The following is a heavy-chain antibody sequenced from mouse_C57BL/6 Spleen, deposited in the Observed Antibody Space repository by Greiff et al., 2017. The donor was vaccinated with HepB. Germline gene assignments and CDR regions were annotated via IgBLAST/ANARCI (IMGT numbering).Heavy chain of an antibody. CDR1: GYTFTDYN. D-gene: IGHD2-2*01. CDR2: INPNNGGT. J-gene: IGHJ1*03. Sequence: EVQLQQSGPELVKPGASVKIPCKASGYTFTDYNMDWVKQSHGKSLEWIGDINPNNGGTIYNQKFKGKATLTVDKSSSTAYMELRSLTSEDTAVYYCARGYGYDEGYFDVWGTGTTVTVSS. V-gene: IGHV1-18*01. CDR3: ARGYGYDEGYFDV.